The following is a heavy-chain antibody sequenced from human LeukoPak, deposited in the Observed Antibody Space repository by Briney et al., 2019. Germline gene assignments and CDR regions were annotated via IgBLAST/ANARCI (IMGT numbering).Heavy chain of an antibody. Sequence: PGGSLRLSCAASGFTFRNYAMHWVRQAPGKGLEYVSAISSNGGSTYYANSVKGRFTISRDNSKNTLYLQMGSLRAEDMAVYCCARGPFDEPFDFWGQGTLVTVSS. V-gene: IGHV3-64*01. CDR1: GFTFRNYA. D-gene: IGHD3-9*01. CDR3: ARGPFDEPFDF. J-gene: IGHJ4*02. CDR2: ISSNGGST.